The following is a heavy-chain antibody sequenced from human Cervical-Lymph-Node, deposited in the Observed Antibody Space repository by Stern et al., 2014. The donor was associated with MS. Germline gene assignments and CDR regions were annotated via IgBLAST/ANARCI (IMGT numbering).Heavy chain of an antibody. D-gene: IGHD6-13*01. CDR3: AEQQVG. CDR1: GFTFSRHW. Sequence: EVQLVESGGGLVQPGGSLRLACAASGFTFSRHWMIWVRQAPGKGLECVANIKQDGSEKYYVDSVKGRFTISRDNAKNSLYLQMNSLRAEDTAVYYCAEQQVGWGQGTQVTVSS. J-gene: IGHJ4*02. CDR2: IKQDGSEK. V-gene: IGHV3-7*01.